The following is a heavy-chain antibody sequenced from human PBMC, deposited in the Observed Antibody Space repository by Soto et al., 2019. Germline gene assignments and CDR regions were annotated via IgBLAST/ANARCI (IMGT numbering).Heavy chain of an antibody. Sequence: GGSLRLSCSASGFTFSSYAMHWVRQSPGKGLEYVSAISSNGGSTYHADSVKGRFTISRDNSKNTLYLQMSSLRAEDTAVYYCVKDVAGYYDILTGYPYADYWGQGTLVTVSS. CDR1: GFTFSSYA. CDR2: ISSNGGST. V-gene: IGHV3-64D*06. D-gene: IGHD3-9*01. J-gene: IGHJ4*02. CDR3: VKDVAGYYDILTGYPYADY.